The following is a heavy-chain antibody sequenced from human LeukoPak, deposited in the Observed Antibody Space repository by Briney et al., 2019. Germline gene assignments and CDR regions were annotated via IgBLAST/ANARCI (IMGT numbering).Heavy chain of an antibody. CDR2: ISVYNDNS. Sequence: GASVKVSCKASGYTFTNYGISWVRQAPGQGLEWVGWISVYNDNSKCAQKFQGRVTMTTDTSTSTAYMELTSLRSDDTAVYYCAREGPYTSGWYNMDYWGQGTLVTVSS. CDR1: GYTFTNYG. V-gene: IGHV1-18*01. D-gene: IGHD6-19*01. CDR3: AREGPYTSGWYNMDY. J-gene: IGHJ4*02.